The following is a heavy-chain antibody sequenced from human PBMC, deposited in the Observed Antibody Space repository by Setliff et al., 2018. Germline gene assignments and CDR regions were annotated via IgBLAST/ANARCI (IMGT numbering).Heavy chain of an antibody. Sequence: PSETLSLTCAVYGGSFSGYYWSWIRQPPGKGLEWIGEINHSGSTNYNPSLKSRVTISVDTSKNQFSLKLSSVAAADTAVYYCARGFDVCGGGACYYYYMDVWGRGTTVTVSS. D-gene: IGHD2-21*01. J-gene: IGHJ6*03. CDR3: ARGFDVCGGGACYYYYMDV. CDR1: GGSFSGYY. CDR2: INHSGST. V-gene: IGHV4-34*01.